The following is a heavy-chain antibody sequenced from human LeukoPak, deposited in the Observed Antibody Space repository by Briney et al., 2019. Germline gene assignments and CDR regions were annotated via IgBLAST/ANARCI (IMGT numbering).Heavy chain of an antibody. V-gene: IGHV3-15*01. CDR1: GFTFSSYA. CDR2: IKNKTDGGTT. CDR3: TTAGTLSY. Sequence: GGSLRLSCAASGFTFSSYAMSWVRQAPGKGLEWVGRIKNKTDGGTTDYAAPVKGRFTISRDDSKNTLYLQMNSLKTEDTAVYYCTTAGTLSYWGQGTLVTVSS. D-gene: IGHD1-7*01. J-gene: IGHJ4*02.